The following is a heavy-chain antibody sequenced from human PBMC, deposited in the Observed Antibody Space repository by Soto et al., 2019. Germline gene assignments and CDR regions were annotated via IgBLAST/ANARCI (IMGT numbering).Heavy chain of an antibody. CDR1: GGSISSYY. Sequence: SETLSLTCTVSGGSISSYYWSWIRQPPGKGLEWIGYIYYSGSTNYNPSLKSRVTISVDTSKNQFSLKLSSVTAADTAVYYCASRGDGGNFDYWGKGTLVTVPS. J-gene: IGHJ4*02. CDR2: IYYSGST. V-gene: IGHV4-59*08. D-gene: IGHD2-15*01. CDR3: ASRGDGGNFDY.